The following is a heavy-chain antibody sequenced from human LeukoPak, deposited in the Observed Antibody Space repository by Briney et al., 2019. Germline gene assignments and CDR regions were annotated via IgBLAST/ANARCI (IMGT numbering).Heavy chain of an antibody. CDR3: AREAFGGVIAPCFDY. Sequence: SETLSLTCTVSGGSISSGSYYWSWIRQPAGKGLEWIGRIYTSGSTNYNPSLRSRVTISVDTSKNQFSLKLSSVTAADTAVYYCAREAFGGVIAPCFDYWGQGTLVTVSS. J-gene: IGHJ4*02. D-gene: IGHD3-16*02. CDR2: IYTSGST. V-gene: IGHV4-61*02. CDR1: GGSISSGSYY.